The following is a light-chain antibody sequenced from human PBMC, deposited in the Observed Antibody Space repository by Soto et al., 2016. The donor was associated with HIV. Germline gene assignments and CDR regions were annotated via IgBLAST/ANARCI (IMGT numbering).Light chain of an antibody. Sequence: VMTQSPLSLPVTLGQPASISCRSSQSLVHSDGNTYLNWFQQRPGQSPRRLIYKVSNRDSGVPDRFSGSGSGTDFTLKISRVEAEDVAIYYCMQGTHWPPITFGQGTRMEIK. CDR1: QSLVHSDGNTY. CDR2: KVS. V-gene: IGKV2-30*02. CDR3: MQGTHWPPIT. J-gene: IGKJ5*01.